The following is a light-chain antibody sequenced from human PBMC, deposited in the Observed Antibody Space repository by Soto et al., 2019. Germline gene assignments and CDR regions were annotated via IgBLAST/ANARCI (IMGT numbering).Light chain of an antibody. Sequence: EIVLTQSQGTLSLSPGERATLYCRASQSVSSSYLAWYQQKPGQAPRLLIYGASSRATGIPDRFSGSGSGTDFTLTISRLEPEDFAVYYCHQYGGSPPYTFGQWTKLEIK. V-gene: IGKV3-20*01. J-gene: IGKJ2*01. CDR1: QSVSSSY. CDR3: HQYGGSPPYT. CDR2: GAS.